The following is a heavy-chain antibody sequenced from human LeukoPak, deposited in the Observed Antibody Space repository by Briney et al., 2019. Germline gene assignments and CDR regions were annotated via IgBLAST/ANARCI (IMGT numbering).Heavy chain of an antibody. D-gene: IGHD5-18*01. CDR3: ARADRGYSYGYDLDY. Sequence: SETLSLTCTVSGGSISSYYWSWIRQPPGKGLEWIGYIYYSGSTNYNPSLKSRVTISVDTSKNQSSLKLSSVTAADTAVYYCARADRGYSYGYDLDYWGQGTLVTVSS. CDR1: GGSISSYY. V-gene: IGHV4-59*01. J-gene: IGHJ4*02. CDR2: IYYSGST.